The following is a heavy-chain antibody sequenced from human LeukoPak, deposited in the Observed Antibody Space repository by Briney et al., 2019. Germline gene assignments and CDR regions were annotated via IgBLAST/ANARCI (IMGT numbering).Heavy chain of an antibody. Sequence: ASVKVSCKVSGYTLTELSMHWVRQAPGKGLEWMGGFDPEDGETIYAQKFQGRVTMTEDTSTDTAYMELSSLRSEDTAVYYCATSAPTIFGVVIKLGVDYYYGMDVWGQGPRSPSP. D-gene: IGHD3-3*01. V-gene: IGHV1-24*01. CDR3: ATSAPTIFGVVIKLGVDYYYGMDV. CDR2: FDPEDGET. J-gene: IGHJ6*02. CDR1: GYTLTELS.